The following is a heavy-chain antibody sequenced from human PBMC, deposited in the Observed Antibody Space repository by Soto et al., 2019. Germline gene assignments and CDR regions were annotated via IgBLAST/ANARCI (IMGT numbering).Heavy chain of an antibody. J-gene: IGHJ4*02. D-gene: IGHD6-19*01. Sequence: QVQLVESGGGVVQPGGSLRLSCAVSGFTFSDYGMHWVRQAQGKGLELVAVISPDGINKYYPDSLRGRFTISRDNSKNTLYLQMSSLRGEDTAVYYCVKPSGWYPDYWGQGTHVTVSS. V-gene: IGHV3-30*18. CDR2: ISPDGINK. CDR1: GFTFSDYG. CDR3: VKPSGWYPDY.